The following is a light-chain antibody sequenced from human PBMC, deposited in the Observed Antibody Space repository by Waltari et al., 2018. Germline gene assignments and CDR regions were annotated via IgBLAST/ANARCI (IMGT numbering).Light chain of an antibody. CDR1: SSNIGNNY. J-gene: IGLJ2*01. Sequence: QSVLTQPPSVSAAPGQKVTISCSGSSSNIGNNYVSWYQQLPGPAPKLRIYDNTNRPSGIPDRFSGSKSGTSATLRITGLQTGDEADYYCGTWDSSLSAVVFGGGTKLTVL. CDR3: GTWDSSLSAVV. V-gene: IGLV1-51*01. CDR2: DNT.